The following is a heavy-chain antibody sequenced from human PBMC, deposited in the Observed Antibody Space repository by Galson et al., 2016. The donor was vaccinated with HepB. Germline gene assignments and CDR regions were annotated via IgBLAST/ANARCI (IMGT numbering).Heavy chain of an antibody. CDR2: ISSDGTTR. J-gene: IGHJ4*02. V-gene: IGHV3-74*01. CDR3: ATESWGNPHS. CDR1: GFTFRTHW. Sequence: SLRLSCAASGFTFRTHWMQWFRQAPGKGLVWVSQISSDGTTRRYADSVTGRFTIPRDNAANRLYLQMSGLRAEDTAVYYCATESWGNPHSWGQGTLVTVSS. D-gene: IGHD3-16*01.